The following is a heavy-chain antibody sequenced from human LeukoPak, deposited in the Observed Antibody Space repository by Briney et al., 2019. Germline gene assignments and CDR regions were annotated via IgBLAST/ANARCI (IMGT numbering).Heavy chain of an antibody. CDR2: IIPIFGTA. Sequence: GASVKVSCKASGGTFSSYAISWVRQAPGQGLEWMGGIIPIFGTANYAQKFQGRVTITADKSTSTAYMELSSLRSEDTAVYYCAAANYYDSSGYYTDTYYYMDVWGKGTTVTVSS. CDR3: AAANYYDSSGYYTDTYYYMDV. D-gene: IGHD3-22*01. CDR1: GGTFSSYA. V-gene: IGHV1-69*06. J-gene: IGHJ6*03.